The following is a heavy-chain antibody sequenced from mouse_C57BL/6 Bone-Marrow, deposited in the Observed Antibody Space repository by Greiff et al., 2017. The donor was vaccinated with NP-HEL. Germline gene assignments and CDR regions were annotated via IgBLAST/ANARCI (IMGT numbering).Heavy chain of an antibody. J-gene: IGHJ3*01. V-gene: IGHV5-2*01. Sequence: DVKLVESGGGLVQPGESLKLSCESNEYEFPSHYMSWVRKTPEKRLELVAAINSDGGSTYYPDTMERRFIISRDNTKKTLYLQMSSLRSEDTALYYCARLSIYDGYSAWFAYWGQGTLVTVSA. CDR2: INSDGGST. CDR1: EYEFPSHY. CDR3: ARLSIYDGYSAWFAY. D-gene: IGHD2-3*01.